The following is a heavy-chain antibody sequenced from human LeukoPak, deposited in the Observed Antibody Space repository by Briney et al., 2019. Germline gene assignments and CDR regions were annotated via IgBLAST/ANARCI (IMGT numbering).Heavy chain of an antibody. CDR1: GFTFSSYG. V-gene: IGHV3-30*02. CDR2: IRYDGSNK. CDR3: ARDPSTWNGYSDH. Sequence: GGSLRLSCAASGFTFSSYGMHWVRQAPGKGLEWVAFIRYDGSNKYYADSVKGRFTISRDNAKNSVYLQMDSLRAEDTAVYYCARDPSTWNGYSDHWGQGTLVTVSS. D-gene: IGHD3-3*01. J-gene: IGHJ5*02.